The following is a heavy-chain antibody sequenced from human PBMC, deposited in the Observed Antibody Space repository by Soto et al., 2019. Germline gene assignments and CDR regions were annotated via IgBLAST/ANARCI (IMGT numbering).Heavy chain of an antibody. J-gene: IGHJ4*01. CDR3: AGLGTTVSAFDY. V-gene: IGHV4-4*02. CDR1: RDSITRGTW. Sequence: SETLSLTSAVYRDSITRGTWWYWVRQPPGKRLEWIGEIFNTATTNNYTSLTSRVTISVDRSKNLFSLALRSVTAAHTAVYYCAGLGTTVSAFDYWGHGTQVTVSS. CDR2: IFNTATT. D-gene: IGHD1-1*01.